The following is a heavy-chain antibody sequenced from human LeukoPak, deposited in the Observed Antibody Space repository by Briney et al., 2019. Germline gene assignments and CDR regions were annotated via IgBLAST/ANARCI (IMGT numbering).Heavy chain of an antibody. J-gene: IGHJ4*02. D-gene: IGHD3-22*01. CDR3: ASTAEYYYDSSGYRT. Sequence: GGSLRLSCTVSGFTVISNYMSWVRQAPGKGLEWVSVIYSDGTTYNTDSVKGRFTISRDNAKNSLYLQMNSLRAEDTAVYYCASTAEYYYDSSGYRTWGQGTLVTVSS. V-gene: IGHV3-53*01. CDR2: IYSDGTT. CDR1: GFTVISNY.